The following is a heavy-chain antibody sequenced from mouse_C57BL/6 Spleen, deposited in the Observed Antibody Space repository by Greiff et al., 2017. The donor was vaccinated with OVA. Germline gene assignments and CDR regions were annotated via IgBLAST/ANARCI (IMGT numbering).Heavy chain of an antibody. D-gene: IGHD1-3*01. CDR2: IDPSASYT. V-gene: IGHV1-50*01. Sequence: QVQLQQPGAELVKPGASVKLSCKASGYTFTSYWMQWVKQRPGQGLEWIGEIDPSASYTNYTQQFTGKATLSVDTSASTAYMQISRLTSEDSAVYYCARGYKGCAYWGQGTLVTVSA. CDR3: ARGYKGCAY. J-gene: IGHJ3*01. CDR1: GYTFTSYW.